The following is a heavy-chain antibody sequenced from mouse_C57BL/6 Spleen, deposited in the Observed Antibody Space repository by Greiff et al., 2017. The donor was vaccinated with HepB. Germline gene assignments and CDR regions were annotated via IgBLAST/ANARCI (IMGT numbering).Heavy chain of an antibody. CDR3: ARGITNFDY. CDR2: INPGSGGT. J-gene: IGHJ2*01. CDR1: GYAFTNYL. V-gene: IGHV1-54*01. Sequence: VMLVESGAELVRPGTSVKVSCKASGYAFTNYLIEWVKQRPGQGLEWIGVINPGSGGTNYNEKFKGKATLTADKSSSTAYMQLSSLTSEDSAVYFCARGITNFDYWGQGTTLTVSS. D-gene: IGHD2-4*01.